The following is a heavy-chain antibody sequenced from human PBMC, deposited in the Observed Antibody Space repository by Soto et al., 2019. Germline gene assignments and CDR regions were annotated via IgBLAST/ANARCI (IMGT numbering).Heavy chain of an antibody. D-gene: IGHD2-21*01. Sequence: SQTLSLTCAISGDSVSSNSAAWNWIRQSPSRGLEWLGRTYYRSKWYNDYAVSVKSRITINPDTSKNQFSLQLNSVTPEDTAVYYCARDFTYLVAPASYYGMDVWGQGTTVTVSS. CDR2: TYYRSKWYN. CDR1: GDSVSSNSAA. V-gene: IGHV6-1*01. J-gene: IGHJ6*02. CDR3: ARDFTYLVAPASYYGMDV.